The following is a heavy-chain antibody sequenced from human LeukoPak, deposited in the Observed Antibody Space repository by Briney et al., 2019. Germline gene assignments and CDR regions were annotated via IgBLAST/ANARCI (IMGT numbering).Heavy chain of an antibody. CDR3: ARGEGSGSYYKYYFDY. J-gene: IGHJ4*02. Sequence: SETLSLTCAVHGGSFSGYYWSWIRQPPGKGLGWIGEINHSGSTNYNPSLKSRVTISVDTSKNQFSLKLSSVTAADTAVYYCARGEGSGSYYKYYFDYWGQGTLVTVSS. CDR1: GGSFSGYY. CDR2: INHSGST. D-gene: IGHD3-10*01. V-gene: IGHV4-34*01.